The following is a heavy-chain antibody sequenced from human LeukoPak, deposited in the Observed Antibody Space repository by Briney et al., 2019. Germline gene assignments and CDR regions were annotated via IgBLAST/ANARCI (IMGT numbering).Heavy chain of an antibody. J-gene: IGHJ3*02. CDR1: GYSITRGYY. D-gene: IGHD3-22*01. Sequence: SETLSLTCTVSGYSITRGYYWGWIRQPPGKGPEWIASIFHTGSTYYNPSLKSRVTISSDTSKNQFSLRLSSVTAADTAVYYCARDVVDNFYNNSVYYGRGVFDIWGQGTLVTVSS. CDR2: IFHTGST. CDR3: ARDVVDNFYNNSVYYGRGVFDI. V-gene: IGHV4-38-2*02.